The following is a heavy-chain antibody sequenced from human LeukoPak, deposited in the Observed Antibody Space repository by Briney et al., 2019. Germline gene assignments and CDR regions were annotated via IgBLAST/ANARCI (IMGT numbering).Heavy chain of an antibody. CDR1: GFTFSDYS. Sequence: GGPLRLSCAASGFTFSDYSMSWVRQAPGAGLEWVSAISPAGDSTTDADSVKGRFTISRDNSKSTLYLQMNGLAAEDTALYYCARRLVTAGITDFFDCWGQGTLVSVSS. D-gene: IGHD2-2*01. CDR3: ARRLVTAGITDFFDC. V-gene: IGHV3-23*01. J-gene: IGHJ4*02. CDR2: ISPAGDST.